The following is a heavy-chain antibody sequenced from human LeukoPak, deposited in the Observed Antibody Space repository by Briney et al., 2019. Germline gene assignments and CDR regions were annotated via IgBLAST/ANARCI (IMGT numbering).Heavy chain of an antibody. J-gene: IGHJ4*02. Sequence: GGSLRLSCAVSGFTFSSYDMQWVRQATGKALEWVSAIGTAGDTYYPGSVKGRFTISRENAKNSLCLQMNSLRAGDTAVYYCARGTRLGVVDYWGQGTLVTVSS. CDR2: IGTAGDT. CDR1: GFTFSSYD. V-gene: IGHV3-13*01. CDR3: ARGTRLGVVDY. D-gene: IGHD3-16*01.